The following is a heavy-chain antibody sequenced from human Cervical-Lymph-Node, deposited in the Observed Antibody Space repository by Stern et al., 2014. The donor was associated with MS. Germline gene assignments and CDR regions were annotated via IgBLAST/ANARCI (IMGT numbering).Heavy chain of an antibody. CDR3: ARDPMYYYDSSGT. D-gene: IGHD3-22*01. CDR1: EFTFSDYY. V-gene: IGHV3-11*01. CDR2: ISSSGDTI. J-gene: IGHJ4*02. Sequence: VHLVESGGGLVRPGGSLRLSCAASEFTFSDYYMYWFRQAPGKGLEWVSYISSSGDTIYYADSVKGRFTISRDNAKNSLYLQMNSLRAEDTAVYYCARDPMYYYDSSGTWGQGTLVTVSS.